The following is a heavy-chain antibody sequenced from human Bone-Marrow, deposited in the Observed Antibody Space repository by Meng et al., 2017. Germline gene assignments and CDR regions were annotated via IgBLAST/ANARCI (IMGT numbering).Heavy chain of an antibody. J-gene: IGHJ3*02. CDR1: GFTFSSYA. V-gene: IGHV3-30*07. Sequence: GESLKISCAASGFTFSSYAMHWVRQAPGKGLGWVAVISYDGSNKYYADSVKGRFTISRDNSKNSLYLQMNSLRAEDTAVYYCGVSPRGAAFDMWGQGTKVTVSS. CDR3: GVSPRGAAFDM. D-gene: IGHD6-25*01. CDR2: ISYDGSNK.